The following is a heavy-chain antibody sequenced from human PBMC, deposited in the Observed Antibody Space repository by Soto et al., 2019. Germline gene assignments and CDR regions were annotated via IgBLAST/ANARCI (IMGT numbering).Heavy chain of an antibody. CDR3: ARVRWELVNYGMDV. D-gene: IGHD1-26*01. J-gene: IGHJ6*02. V-gene: IGHV4-59*01. CDR2: IYYTGSV. Sequence: SETLSLTCTVSGGSIRNFYWNWIRQPPGKGLEWIGYIYYTGSVIYNPSLESRLTMSVDTSQNQFSLNLSSVTAADTAVYYCARVRWELVNYGMDVWGQGTTVTVSS. CDR1: GGSIRNFY.